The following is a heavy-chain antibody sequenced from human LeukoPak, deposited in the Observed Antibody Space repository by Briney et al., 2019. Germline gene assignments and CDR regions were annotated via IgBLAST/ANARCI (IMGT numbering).Heavy chain of an antibody. CDR3: ARTPAVAGTMGDYYYYYMDV. CDR2: IYHSGST. J-gene: IGHJ6*03. CDR1: GYSISSGYY. D-gene: IGHD6-19*01. V-gene: IGHV4-38-2*02. Sequence: SETLSLTCTVSGYSISSGYYWGWIRQPPGKGLEWIGSIYHSGSTYYNPSLKSRVTISVDTSKNQFSLKLSSVTAADTAVYYCARTPAVAGTMGDYYYYYMDVWGKGTTVTVPS.